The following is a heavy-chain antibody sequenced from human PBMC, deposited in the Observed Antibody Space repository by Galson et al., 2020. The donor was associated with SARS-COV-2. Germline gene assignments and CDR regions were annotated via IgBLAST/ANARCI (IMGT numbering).Heavy chain of an antibody. V-gene: IGHV3-21*01. CDR1: GFTFSSYS. Sequence: KIGESLKISCAASGFTFSSYSMNWVRQAPGKGLEWVSSISSSSSYIYYADSVKGRFTISRDNAKNSLYLQMNSLRAEDTAVYYCARDSGDYSLPPPNWFDPWGQGTLVTVSS. D-gene: IGHD4-17*01. J-gene: IGHJ5*02. CDR2: ISSSSSYI. CDR3: ARDSGDYSLPPPNWFDP.